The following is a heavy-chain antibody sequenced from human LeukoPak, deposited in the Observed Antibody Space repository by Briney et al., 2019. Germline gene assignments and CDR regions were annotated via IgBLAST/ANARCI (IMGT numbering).Heavy chain of an antibody. CDR1: GGSISSGSYY. Sequence: SETLSLTCTVSGGSISSGSYYWSWIRQPAGKGLEWIGRIYTSGSTNYNPSLKSRVTISVGTSKNQFSLKLSSVTAADTAVYYCARVGDYLDYWGQGTLVTVSS. CDR3: ARVGDYLDY. V-gene: IGHV4-61*02. J-gene: IGHJ4*02. CDR2: IYTSGST.